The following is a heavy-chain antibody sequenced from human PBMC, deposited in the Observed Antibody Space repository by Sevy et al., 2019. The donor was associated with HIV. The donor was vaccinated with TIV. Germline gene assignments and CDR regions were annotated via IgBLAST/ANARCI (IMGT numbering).Heavy chain of an antibody. CDR3: ARDGGYSIKWYPLY. CDR1: GFAFSSHA. Sequence: GGSLRLSCAASGFAFSSHAMHWVRQAPGKGLEWVAVISYEGTETFYAASVEGRFTISRDNSKRMLSLQINSLRPEETAVYYCARDGGYSIKWYPLYWGHGTLVTVSS. D-gene: IGHD6-13*01. J-gene: IGHJ4*01. CDR2: ISYEGTET. V-gene: IGHV3-30-3*01.